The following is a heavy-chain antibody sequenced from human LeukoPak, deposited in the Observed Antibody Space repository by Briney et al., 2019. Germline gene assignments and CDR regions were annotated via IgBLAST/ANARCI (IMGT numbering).Heavy chain of an antibody. J-gene: IGHJ4*02. CDR1: GGSFSGYY. Sequence: SETLSLTCAVYGGSFSGYYWSWIRQPPGKGLEWVGEINHSGSTNYNPSLKSRVTISVDTSKNQFSLKLSSVTAADTAVYYCARLVPRYGSGSQSDYWGQGTLVTVSS. D-gene: IGHD3-10*01. CDR2: INHSGST. V-gene: IGHV4-34*01. CDR3: ARLVPRYGSGSQSDY.